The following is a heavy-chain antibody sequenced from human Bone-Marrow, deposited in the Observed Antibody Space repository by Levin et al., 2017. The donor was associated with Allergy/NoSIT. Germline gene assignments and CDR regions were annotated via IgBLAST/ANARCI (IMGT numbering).Heavy chain of an antibody. CDR2: IGYNDQYI. CDR3: ARDPAVAAVSFDI. V-gene: IGHV3-11*06. Sequence: GGSLRLSCAASGFTFSDYYMNWIRQAPGKGLEWLAYIGYNDQYINYAASVKGRFTVSRDNAKNLLFLEMNSLTAEDTAVYYWARDPAVAAVSFDIWGQGTLVTVSS. D-gene: IGHD6-19*01. CDR1: GFTFSDYY. J-gene: IGHJ3*02.